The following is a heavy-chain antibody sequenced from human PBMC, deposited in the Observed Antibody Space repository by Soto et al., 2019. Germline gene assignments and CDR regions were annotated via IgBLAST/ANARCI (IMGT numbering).Heavy chain of an antibody. Sequence: QVQLVQSGAEVKKPGSSVKVSCKASGGTFSSYAISWVRQAPGQGLDWMGGIIPIFGTANYAQKFQGRVTITADESTSTAYRELSRLRSEDTAVYYCARTTRGLVATNWFDPWGQGTLVTVSS. CDR2: IIPIFGTA. V-gene: IGHV1-69*01. J-gene: IGHJ5*02. D-gene: IGHD5-12*01. CDR1: GGTFSSYA. CDR3: ARTTRGLVATNWFDP.